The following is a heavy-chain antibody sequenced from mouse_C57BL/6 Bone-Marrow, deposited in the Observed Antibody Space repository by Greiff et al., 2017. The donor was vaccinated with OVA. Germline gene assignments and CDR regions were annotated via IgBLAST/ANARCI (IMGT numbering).Heavy chain of an antibody. CDR3: TTCGGNYEGFAY. CDR1: GFNIKDDY. CDR2: IDPENGDT. J-gene: IGHJ3*01. D-gene: IGHD2-1*01. V-gene: IGHV14-4*01. Sequence: EVQLQQSGAELVRPGASVKLSCTASGFNIKDDYMHWVKQRPEQGLEWIGWIDPENGDTEYASKFQGKATITADTSSNTAYLQLSSLTSEDTAVYYCTTCGGNYEGFAYWGQGTLVTVSA.